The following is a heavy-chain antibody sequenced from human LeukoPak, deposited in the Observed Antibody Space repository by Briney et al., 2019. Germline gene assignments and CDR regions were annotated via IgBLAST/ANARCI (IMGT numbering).Heavy chain of an antibody. CDR3: ARGGEWLRLPYFDY. D-gene: IGHD5-12*01. CDR2: ISSSSSYI. Sequence: GGSLRLSCAASGFTFSSYSVNWVRQAPGKGLEWVSSISSSSSYIYHADSVKGRFTISRDNAKNSLYLQMNSLRAEDTAVYYCARGGEWLRLPYFDYWGQGTLVTVSS. CDR1: GFTFSSYS. V-gene: IGHV3-21*01. J-gene: IGHJ4*02.